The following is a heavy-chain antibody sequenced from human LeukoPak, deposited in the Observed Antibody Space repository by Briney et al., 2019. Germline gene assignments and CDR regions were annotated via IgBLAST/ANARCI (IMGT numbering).Heavy chain of an antibody. V-gene: IGHV4-34*01. Sequence: PSETLSLTCAVYGGSFSGYYWSWIRQPPGKGLEWIGEINHSGSTNYNPSLKSRVTISVDTSKNQFSLKLSSVTAADTAVYYCASSYGGYYYWGQGTLVTVSS. D-gene: IGHD5-12*01. CDR2: INHSGST. CDR1: GGSFSGYY. CDR3: ASSYGGYYY. J-gene: IGHJ4*02.